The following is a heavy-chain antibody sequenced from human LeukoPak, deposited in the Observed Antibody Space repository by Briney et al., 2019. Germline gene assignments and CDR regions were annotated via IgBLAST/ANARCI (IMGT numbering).Heavy chain of an antibody. CDR1: DGSINSYY. CDR3: ARGRSNYCGMDV. D-gene: IGHD1-26*01. Sequence: SETLSLTCSVSDGSINSYYWNWIRRPPGKGLEWIGYIYYNGNTNYSPSLKSRVTMSVDTSKNLFSLKVSSVTAADTAVYYCARGRSNYCGMDVWGQGTTVTVSS. V-gene: IGHV4-59*01. J-gene: IGHJ6*02. CDR2: IYYNGNT.